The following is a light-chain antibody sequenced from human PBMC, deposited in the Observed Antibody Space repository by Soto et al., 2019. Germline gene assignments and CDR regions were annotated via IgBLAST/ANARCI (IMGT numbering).Light chain of an antibody. J-gene: IGKJ3*01. CDR2: GAS. V-gene: IGKV3-15*01. CDR3: QQYNSYSVT. CDR1: QSVSSSY. Sequence: EMVLTRSPGTLSLSPWEIATLSFMASQSVSSSYLAWYQQKPGQAPRLLIYGASTRATGIPARFSGSGSGTEFTLTISSLQSQDFATYYCQQYNSYSVTFGPGTKVDIK.